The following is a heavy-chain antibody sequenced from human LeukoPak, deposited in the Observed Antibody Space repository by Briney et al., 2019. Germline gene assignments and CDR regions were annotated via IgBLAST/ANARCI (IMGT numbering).Heavy chain of an antibody. V-gene: IGHV3-23*01. Sequence: GGSLRLSCVASGFTFSSYAMSWVRQAPGKGLEWVSAISGSGGSTYYADSVKGRFTISRDNAKNSLYLQMNSLRAEDTAVYYCARGSSGSYYYFDYWGQGTLVTVSA. J-gene: IGHJ4*02. CDR1: GFTFSSYA. D-gene: IGHD3-10*01. CDR2: ISGSGGST. CDR3: ARGSSGSYYYFDY.